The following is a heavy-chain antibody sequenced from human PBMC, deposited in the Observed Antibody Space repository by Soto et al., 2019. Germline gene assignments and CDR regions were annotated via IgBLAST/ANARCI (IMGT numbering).Heavy chain of an antibody. Sequence: EVQLVESGGGLVKPGGSLRLSCISSGFTFRTYTMNWVRQAPGKGLEWVSGIRGFSPYTFYAESVKGRFTISRDNAKNSLFLQMNSLRAEDTAVYYCARDRGYDAHDLYYTARDVWGQGTTVTVSS. CDR1: GFTFRTYT. V-gene: IGHV3-21*01. CDR2: IRGFSPYT. D-gene: IGHD3-22*01. J-gene: IGHJ6*02. CDR3: ARDRGYDAHDLYYTARDV.